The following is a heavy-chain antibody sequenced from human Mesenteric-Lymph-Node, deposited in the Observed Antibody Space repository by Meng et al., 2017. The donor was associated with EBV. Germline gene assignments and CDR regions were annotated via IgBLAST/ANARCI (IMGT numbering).Heavy chain of an antibody. J-gene: IGHJ4*02. Sequence: VPLQEAGPGLVTPSGTLSLTCAVSGASLTSTNWWSWVRQPPGKGLEWIGEIFHSGITNYNPSLKSRITLSVDKSKNLFSLNLSSVTAADTAVYFCARRREYSSGWPIDYWGQGTLVTVSS. CDR3: ARRREYSSGWPIDY. CDR2: IFHSGIT. CDR1: GASLTSTNW. V-gene: IGHV4-4*02. D-gene: IGHD6-19*01.